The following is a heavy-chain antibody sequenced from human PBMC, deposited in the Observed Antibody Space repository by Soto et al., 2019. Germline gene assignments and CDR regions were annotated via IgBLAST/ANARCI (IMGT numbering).Heavy chain of an antibody. CDR2: ISGGGGST. Sequence: EVQLLESGGDLVQPGGSLTLSCSASGFTFNTFAMSWVRQVPGKGPEWISAISGGGGSTFYAHSVKGRFTVSRDNSKNTLYLQLNSLCAKDTALYHCAKKFVPPGETYAFVIRGQGTMVTVS. CDR1: GFTFNTFA. D-gene: IGHD4-17*01. J-gene: IGHJ3*02. V-gene: IGHV3-23*01. CDR3: AKKFVPPGETYAFVI.